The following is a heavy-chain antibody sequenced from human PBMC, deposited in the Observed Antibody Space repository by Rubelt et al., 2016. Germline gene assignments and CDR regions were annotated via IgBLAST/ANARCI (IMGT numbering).Heavy chain of an antibody. CDR1: GGSISSSSYY. CDR2: IYYSGST. CDR3: ARLYVLWFGESDAFDI. D-gene: IGHD3-10*01. V-gene: IGHV4-39*01. Sequence: QLQLQESGPGLVKPSETLSLTCTVSGGSISSSSYYWGWIRQPPGKGLEWIGSIYYSGSTYYNPSLKGCVNISVDTSKNQVSLKLGSVTAADTAVYYCARLYVLWFGESDAFDIWGQGTMVTVSS. J-gene: IGHJ3*02.